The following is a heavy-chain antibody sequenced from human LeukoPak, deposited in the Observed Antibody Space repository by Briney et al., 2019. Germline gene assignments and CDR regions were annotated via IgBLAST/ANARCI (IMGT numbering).Heavy chain of an antibody. Sequence: SETLSLTCTVSGGSISSHYWSWIRQPPGKGLEWIGYIYYSGSTNYNPSLKSRVTISVDTSKNQFSLKLSSVTAADTAVYYCARDEVDCSGGSCHHWFDPWGQGTLVTVSS. V-gene: IGHV4-59*11. CDR2: IYYSGST. CDR3: ARDEVDCSGGSCHHWFDP. J-gene: IGHJ5*02. CDR1: GGSISSHY. D-gene: IGHD2-15*01.